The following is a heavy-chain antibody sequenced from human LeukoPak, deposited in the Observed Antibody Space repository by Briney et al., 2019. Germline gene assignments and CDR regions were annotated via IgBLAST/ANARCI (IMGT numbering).Heavy chain of an antibody. CDR1: GFTFTTYS. CDR2: IYAGDSTT. CDR3: ARHSCYDS. V-gene: IGHV5-51*01. J-gene: IGHJ4*02. Sequence: GESLKISCKGSGFTFTTYSFAWVRQMPGKGLEWMGVIYAGDSTTRYSPSFQGQVTISVDRSISTVYLRWNSLKASDSAIYYCARHSCYDSWGQGTLVTVSS. D-gene: IGHD3-16*01.